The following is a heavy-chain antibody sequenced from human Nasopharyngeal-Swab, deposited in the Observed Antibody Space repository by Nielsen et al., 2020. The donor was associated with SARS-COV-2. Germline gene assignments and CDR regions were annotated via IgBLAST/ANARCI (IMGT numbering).Heavy chain of an antibody. CDR1: GFTFDDYT. V-gene: IGHV3-43*01. CDR3: AKDYQRGYYYDFWSGYYTLGYFDY. Sequence: GGSLRLSCAASGFTFDDYTMHWVRQAPGKGLEWVYLISWDGGSTYYADSVKGRFTISRDNSKNSLYLQMNGLRTEDTALYYCAKDYQRGYYYDFWSGYYTLGYFDYWGQGTLVTVSS. CDR2: ISWDGGST. D-gene: IGHD3-3*01. J-gene: IGHJ4*02.